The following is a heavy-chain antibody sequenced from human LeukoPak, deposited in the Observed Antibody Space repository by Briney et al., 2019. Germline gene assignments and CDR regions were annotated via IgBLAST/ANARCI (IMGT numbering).Heavy chain of an antibody. CDR2: IGIAGDT. V-gene: IGHV3-13*01. D-gene: IGHD3-3*01. J-gene: IGHJ4*02. Sequence: GGSLRLSCAASGFTFSNYDIHWVRQPTGKSLEWVSAIGIAGDTYYADSVKGRFTISRDNSKNTLYLQMNSLRAEDTAVYYCARVRTEWLVDYWGQGTLVTVSS. CDR1: GFTFSNYD. CDR3: ARVRTEWLVDY.